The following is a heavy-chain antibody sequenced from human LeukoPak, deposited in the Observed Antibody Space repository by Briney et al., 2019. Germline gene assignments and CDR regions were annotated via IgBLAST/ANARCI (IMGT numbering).Heavy chain of an antibody. D-gene: IGHD5-24*01. CDR2: ISYDGSNK. CDR1: GFTFSSYA. CDR3: AGRDGNYYFDY. V-gene: IGHV3-30*04. Sequence: GGSLRLPCAASGFTFSSYAMHWVRQAPGKGLEWVAVISYDGSNKYYADSVKGRFTISRDNSKNTLYLQMNGLRAEDTAVYYCAGRDGNYYFDYWGQGTPVTVSS. J-gene: IGHJ4*02.